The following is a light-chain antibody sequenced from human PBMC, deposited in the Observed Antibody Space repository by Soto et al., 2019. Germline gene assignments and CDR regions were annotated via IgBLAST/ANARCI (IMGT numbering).Light chain of an antibody. CDR2: DIS. V-gene: IGKV3D-15*01. J-gene: IGKJ4*01. Sequence: EIVMTQSPATLSVSPGERATLSCRASQSVSSNLAWYQQKPGRAPSLLIYDISARATGIPTRFSGSGSGTVFTLTISSLQSEDFAVYYCQQYNAWPLTFGGGTKVEIK. CDR3: QQYNAWPLT. CDR1: QSVSSN.